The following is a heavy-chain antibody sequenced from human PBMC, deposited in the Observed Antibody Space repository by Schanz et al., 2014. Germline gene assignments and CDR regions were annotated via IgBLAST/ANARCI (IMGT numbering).Heavy chain of an antibody. V-gene: IGHV3-48*01. J-gene: IGHJ4*02. Sequence: EVHLVESGGGLVQPGGSLRLSCAASGITFSSHSFNWVRQAPGKGLEWISYITYNGGTIYYADSVKGRFTISRDNAKNSLYLEMNSLRAEDTALYYCAKYRGYYRVSGSYRELEYWGQGTLVNVSS. CDR1: GITFSSHS. CDR3: AKYRGYYRVSGSYRELEY. D-gene: IGHD3-10*01. CDR2: ITYNGGTI.